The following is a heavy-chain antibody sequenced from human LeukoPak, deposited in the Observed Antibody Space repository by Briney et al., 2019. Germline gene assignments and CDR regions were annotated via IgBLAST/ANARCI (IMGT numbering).Heavy chain of an antibody. Sequence: PGGSLRLSCEAYGFTLGDHWVTWVRQAPGKGLEWVAYIKQDGSAKDYVDSVKGRFTISRDNSKNSLYLQMNSLRAEDTAVYYCARGGWSLDYWGQGTLVTVSS. CDR2: IKQDGSAK. J-gene: IGHJ4*02. V-gene: IGHV3-7*04. D-gene: IGHD6-19*01. CDR3: ARGGWSLDY. CDR1: GFTLGDHW.